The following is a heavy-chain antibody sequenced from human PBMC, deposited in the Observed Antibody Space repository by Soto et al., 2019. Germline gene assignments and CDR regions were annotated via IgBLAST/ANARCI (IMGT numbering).Heavy chain of an antibody. Sequence: QVQLVESGGGVVQPGRSLRLSCAASGFTFSSYGMHWVRQAPGKGLEWVAVIWYDGSNKYYADSVKGRFTISRDNYKNTLYLQMISMRAEDTAVYYCARDSKSYCSGGSCYDYYYYYGMDVWGQGTTVTVSS. V-gene: IGHV3-33*01. J-gene: IGHJ6*02. CDR2: IWYDGSNK. D-gene: IGHD2-15*01. CDR1: GFTFSSYG. CDR3: ARDSKSYCSGGSCYDYYYYYGMDV.